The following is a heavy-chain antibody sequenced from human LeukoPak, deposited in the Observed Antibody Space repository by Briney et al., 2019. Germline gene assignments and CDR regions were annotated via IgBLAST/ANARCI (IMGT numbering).Heavy chain of an antibody. D-gene: IGHD3-10*01. J-gene: IGHJ4*02. Sequence: GASVKVSCKASGYTFTSYAMHWVRQAPGQRLEWMGWINAGNGNTKYSQKFQGRVTITRDTSASTAYVELSSLRSEDTAVYYCARGYYGSGSYFYWGQGTLVTVSS. V-gene: IGHV1-3*01. CDR3: ARGYYGSGSYFY. CDR2: INAGNGNT. CDR1: GYTFTSYA.